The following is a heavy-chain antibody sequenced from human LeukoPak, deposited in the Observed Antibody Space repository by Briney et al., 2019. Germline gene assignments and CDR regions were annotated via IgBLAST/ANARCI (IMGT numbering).Heavy chain of an antibody. CDR1: GDTFSSYA. Sequence: GASVKVSCKASGDTFSSYAISWGRQAPGQGLEWMGGIIPIFGTANYAQKFQGRVTITADESTITAYMELSSLRSEDTAVYYCAREGPKGRDYWGQGTLVTVSS. V-gene: IGHV1-69*13. CDR2: IIPIFGTA. CDR3: AREGPKGRDY. J-gene: IGHJ4*02.